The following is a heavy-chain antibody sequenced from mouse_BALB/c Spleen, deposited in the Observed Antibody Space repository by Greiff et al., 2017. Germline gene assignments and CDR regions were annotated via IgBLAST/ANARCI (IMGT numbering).Heavy chain of an antibody. CDR1: GFNIKDTY. D-gene: IGHD4-1*01. V-gene: IGHV14-3*02. CDR3: ARYGGGTSWFAY. J-gene: IGHJ3*01. CDR2: IDPANGNT. Sequence: VQLKESGAELVKPGASVKLSCTASGFNIKDTYMHWVKQRPEQGLEWIGRIDPANGNTKYDPKFQGKATITADTSSNTAYLQLSSLTSEDTAVYYCARYGGGTSWFAYWGQGTLVTVSA.